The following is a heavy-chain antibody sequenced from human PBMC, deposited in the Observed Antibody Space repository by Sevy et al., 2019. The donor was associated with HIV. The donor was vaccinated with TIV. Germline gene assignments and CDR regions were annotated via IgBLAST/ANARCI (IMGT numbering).Heavy chain of an antibody. Sequence: GGSLRLSCAASGITLRNYAMSWVRQAPGKGLEWVSGIRGSGGSTYYADSVKGRVTIPRDNSKNTLYLQMNSLRAEDTAVYYCAKDDGSGYMYYFDYWGQGTLVTVSS. J-gene: IGHJ4*02. CDR1: GITLRNYA. CDR2: IRGSGGST. CDR3: AKDDGSGYMYYFDY. D-gene: IGHD3-22*01. V-gene: IGHV3-23*01.